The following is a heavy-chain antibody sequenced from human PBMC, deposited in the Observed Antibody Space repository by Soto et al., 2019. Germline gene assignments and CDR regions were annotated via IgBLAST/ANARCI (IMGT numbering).Heavy chain of an antibody. CDR1: GFTFSTNS. J-gene: IGHJ5*02. V-gene: IGHV3-23*01. CDR3: SKWDGYGDQ. D-gene: IGHD5-12*01. Sequence: EVQLLESGRGLVQPGGSLRLSCAASGFTFSTNSMTWVRQAPGKGLEWVCGISGGGDSTHYADSVKGRFTISRANSKNMVYLQMNSLTADDPAVYFCSKWDGYGDQWGQGTLVTVS. CDR2: ISGGGDST.